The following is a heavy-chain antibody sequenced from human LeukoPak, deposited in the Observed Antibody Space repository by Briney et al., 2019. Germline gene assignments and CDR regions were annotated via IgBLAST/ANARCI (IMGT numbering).Heavy chain of an antibody. J-gene: IGHJ3*02. Sequence: PSQTLSLTCTVSGGSISSGGYYWSWIRQHPGKGLEWIGYIYYSGSTCYNPSLKSRVTISVDTSKNQFSLKLSSVTAADTAVYYCAREVGRYCSSTSCYDDAFDIWGQGTMVTVSS. D-gene: IGHD2-2*01. V-gene: IGHV4-31*03. CDR3: AREVGRYCSSTSCYDDAFDI. CDR1: GGSISSGGYY. CDR2: IYYSGST.